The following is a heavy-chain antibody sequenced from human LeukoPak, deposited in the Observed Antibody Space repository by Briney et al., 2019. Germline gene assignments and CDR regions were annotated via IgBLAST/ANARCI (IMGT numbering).Heavy chain of an antibody. CDR1: GSSFTSYW. D-gene: IGHD4-17*01. J-gene: IGHJ4*02. Sequence: GESLKISCKGSGSSFTSYWIGWVRPMPGKGLEWMGIIYPGDSDTRYSPSFQGQVTISADKSIRTAYLQWSSLKASDTAMYYCARLAVVFSPGEYFDYWGQGTLVTVSS. CDR2: IYPGDSDT. CDR3: ARLAVVFSPGEYFDY. V-gene: IGHV5-51*01.